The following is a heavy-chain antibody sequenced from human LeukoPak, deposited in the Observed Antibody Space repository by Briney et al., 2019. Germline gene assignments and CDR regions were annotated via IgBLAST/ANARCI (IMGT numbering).Heavy chain of an antibody. V-gene: IGHV3-30*18. Sequence: SCKASGFTFSSYGMHWVRQAPGKGLEWVAVISYDGSNKYYADSVKGRFTISRDNSKNTLYLQMNSLRAEDTAVYYCAKVGSKAISVYFDYWGQGTLVTVSS. CDR2: ISYDGSNK. J-gene: IGHJ4*02. CDR1: GFTFSSYG. D-gene: IGHD2-2*01. CDR3: AKVGSKAISVYFDY.